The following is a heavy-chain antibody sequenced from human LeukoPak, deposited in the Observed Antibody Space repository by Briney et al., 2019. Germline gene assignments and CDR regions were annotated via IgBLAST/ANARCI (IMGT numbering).Heavy chain of an antibody. CDR2: IFYSGST. D-gene: IGHD3-22*01. J-gene: IGHJ3*02. CDR1: GDSITTTNYY. Sequence: SETLSLTCTVSGDSITTTNYYWGWIRQPPGKGLEWIGNIFYSGSTYYSPSLKSRVTISLDTSKNQFSLKLSSVTAADTAVYYCARDRSYYDSSGYYGTGAFDIWGQGTMVTVSS. CDR3: ARDRSYYDSSGYYGTGAFDI. V-gene: IGHV4-39*07.